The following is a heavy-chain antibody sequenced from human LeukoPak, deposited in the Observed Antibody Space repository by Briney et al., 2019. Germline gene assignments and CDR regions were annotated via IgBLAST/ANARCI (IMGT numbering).Heavy chain of an antibody. D-gene: IGHD3-22*01. CDR3: AKDLLDSSDDAFDI. V-gene: IGHV1-8*03. CDR1: GYTFTSYD. CDR2: MNPNSGNT. Sequence: ASVKVSCKASGYTFTSYDINWVRQATGQGLEWMGWMNPNSGNTGYAQKFRGRVTITRNTSISTAYMELSSLRAEDTAVYYCAKDLLDSSDDAFDIWGQGTMVTVSS. J-gene: IGHJ3*02.